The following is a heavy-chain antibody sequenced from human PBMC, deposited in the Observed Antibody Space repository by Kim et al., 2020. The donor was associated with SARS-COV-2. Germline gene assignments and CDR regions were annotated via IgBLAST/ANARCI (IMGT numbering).Heavy chain of an antibody. CDR1: GLTVSSKF. Sequence: GGSLRLSCAASGLTVSSKFMNWVRQAAGKGLEWVSVIYSGGDTSYADSVRGRFTISSDDSKNTLYLQMSSLKVEDTAVYYCASSTITADYYNSIDVWGQGTTVSVSS. CDR3: ASSTITADYYNSIDV. J-gene: IGHJ6*02. V-gene: IGHV3-66*02. D-gene: IGHD5-12*01. CDR2: IYSGGDT.